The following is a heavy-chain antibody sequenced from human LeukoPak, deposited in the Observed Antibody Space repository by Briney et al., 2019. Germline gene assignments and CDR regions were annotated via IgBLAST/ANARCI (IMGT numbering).Heavy chain of an antibody. CDR1: GFTFSNAW. J-gene: IGHJ4*02. D-gene: IGHD3-22*01. CDR3: TTDRFSYYDSSDTFDY. V-gene: IGHV3-15*01. Sequence: PGGSLRLSCAASGFTFSNAWMSWVRQAPGKGLEWVGRIKSKTDGGTTDYAAPVKGRFTISRDDTKNTLYLQMNSMETEDSDVYYCTTDRFSYYDSSDTFDYWGQGTLVTVSS. CDR2: IKSKTDGGTT.